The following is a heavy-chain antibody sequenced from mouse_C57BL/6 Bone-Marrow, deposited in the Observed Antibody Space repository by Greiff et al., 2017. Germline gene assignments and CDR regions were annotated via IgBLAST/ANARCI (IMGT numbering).Heavy chain of an antibody. D-gene: IGHD4-1*02. CDR1: GYTFTSYW. Sequence: QVQLKQPGAELVKPGASVKLSCKASGYTFTSYWMQWVKQRPGQGLEWIGEIDPSDSYTNYNQKFKGKATLTVDTSSSTAYMQLSSLTSEDSAVYYCARSNWDPWFAYWGQGTLVTVSA. CDR2: IDPSDSYT. V-gene: IGHV1-50*01. J-gene: IGHJ3*01. CDR3: ARSNWDPWFAY.